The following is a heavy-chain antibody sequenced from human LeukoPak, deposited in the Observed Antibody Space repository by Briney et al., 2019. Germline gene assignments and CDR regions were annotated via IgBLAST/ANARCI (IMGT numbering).Heavy chain of an antibody. V-gene: IGHV4-59*12. D-gene: IGHD4-17*01. Sequence: PSETLSLTCSVSGGSISSYYWSWIRQPPGKGLEWIGYIYYSGSTNYNPSLKSRVTISVDTSKNQFSLKLSSVTAADTAVYYCARARGDYGSADYGGKGTTVTVSS. CDR3: ARARGDYGSADY. J-gene: IGHJ6*04. CDR2: IYYSGST. CDR1: GGSISSYY.